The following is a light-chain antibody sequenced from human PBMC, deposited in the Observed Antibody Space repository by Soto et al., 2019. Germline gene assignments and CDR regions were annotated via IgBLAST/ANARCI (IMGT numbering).Light chain of an antibody. V-gene: IGKV3-20*01. Sequence: EIVLTQSPGTLSLSPGERATLSCRASQSVSSSYLAWYQQKPGQAPRLLIYGASSRATGIQDRFSGSGSETDFNLAISRLEPEDYAVYYCQQYGSSPKTFGQGTKAESK. CDR1: QSVSSSY. J-gene: IGKJ1*01. CDR2: GAS. CDR3: QQYGSSPKT.